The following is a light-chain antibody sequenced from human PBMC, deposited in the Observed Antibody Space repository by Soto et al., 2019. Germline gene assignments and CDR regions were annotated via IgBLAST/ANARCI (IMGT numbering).Light chain of an antibody. Sequence: QSALTQPASVSGSPGQSITISCTGTSSDVGSDNLVSWYQQHPGKAPKLMIYAGSKRPSGVSNRFSGSKSGNTASLTISGLQAEDDADYYCCSYAGSYTYVFGTGTKVTVL. J-gene: IGLJ1*01. CDR2: AGS. CDR3: CSYAGSYTYV. CDR1: SSDVGSDNL. V-gene: IGLV2-23*01.